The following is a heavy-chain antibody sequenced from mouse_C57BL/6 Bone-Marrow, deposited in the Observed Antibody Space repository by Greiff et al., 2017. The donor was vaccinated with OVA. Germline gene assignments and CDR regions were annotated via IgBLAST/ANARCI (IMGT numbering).Heavy chain of an antibody. CDR1: GFNIKDDY. D-gene: IGHD2-1*01. J-gene: IGHJ2*01. CDR2: IDPENGDT. CDR3: TSYGNFDY. Sequence: EVKVEESGAELVRPGASVKLSCTASGFNIKDDYMHWVKQRPEQGLEWIGWIDPENGDTEYASKFQGKGTITADTSSNTAYLQLSSLTSEDTAVYYCTSYGNFDYWGQGTTLTVSS. V-gene: IGHV14-4*01.